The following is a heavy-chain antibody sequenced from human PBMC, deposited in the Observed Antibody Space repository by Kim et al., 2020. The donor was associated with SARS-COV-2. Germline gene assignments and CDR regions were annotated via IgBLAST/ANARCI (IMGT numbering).Heavy chain of an antibody. Sequence: EIFYETKIQGRGTMTEDTSKDTAYMELTSLRADDTAVYYCATDRLGELDYWGQGTLVTVSS. D-gene: IGHD3-16*01. J-gene: IGHJ4*02. CDR2: EI. CDR3: ATDRLGELDY. V-gene: IGHV1-24*01.